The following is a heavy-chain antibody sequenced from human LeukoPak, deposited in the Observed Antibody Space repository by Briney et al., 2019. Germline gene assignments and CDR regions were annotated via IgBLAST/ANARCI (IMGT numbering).Heavy chain of an antibody. CDR3: AGLIDCSGGGCYTELPLDV. J-gene: IGHJ6*04. Sequence: ASVKVSCKASGYTFTGYYMHWVRQAPGQGLEWMGWINPNSGGTNYAQKFQGRVTMTGDTSISTAYMELSRLRSDDTAVYCCAGLIDCSGGGCYTELPLDVWGKGTTVTVSS. D-gene: IGHD2-15*01. CDR1: GYTFTGYY. V-gene: IGHV1-2*02. CDR2: INPNSGGT.